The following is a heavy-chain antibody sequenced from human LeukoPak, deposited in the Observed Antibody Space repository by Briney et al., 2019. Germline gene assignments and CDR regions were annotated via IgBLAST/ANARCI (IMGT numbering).Heavy chain of an antibody. CDR1: GYSFTSYW. J-gene: IGHJ6*03. CDR2: IYPGDSDT. D-gene: IGHD7-27*01. Sequence: GESLKISCKGSGYSFTSYWIGWVRQMPGKGLEWMGIIYPGDSDTRYSPSFQGQVTISADKSISTAYLQWSSLKASDTAMYYCARRAHRELGYYYMDVWGKGTTVTVSS. CDR3: ARRAHRELGYYYMDV. V-gene: IGHV5-51*01.